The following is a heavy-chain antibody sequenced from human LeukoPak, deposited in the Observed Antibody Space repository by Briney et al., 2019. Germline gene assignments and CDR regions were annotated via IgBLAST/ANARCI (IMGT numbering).Heavy chain of an antibody. Sequence: GGSLRLSCAASGFTFSSHWMSWVRQAPGKGLEWVANIKKDGSEKHYVDSVKGRFTISRDNAKNSLYLQMNSLRAEDTAVYYCARDYGGSSPFDYWGQGTLVTVSS. J-gene: IGHJ4*02. CDR2: IKKDGSEK. CDR3: ARDYGGSSPFDY. CDR1: GFTFSSHW. D-gene: IGHD4-23*01. V-gene: IGHV3-7*01.